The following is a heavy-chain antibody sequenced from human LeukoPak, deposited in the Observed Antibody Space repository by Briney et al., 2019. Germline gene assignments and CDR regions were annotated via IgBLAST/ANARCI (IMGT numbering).Heavy chain of an antibody. CDR1: GGSFSGYY. V-gene: IGHV4-34*01. J-gene: IGHJ1*01. CDR3: ARIRSGYYYGAGAFQR. Sequence: SETLSLTCAVYGGSFSGYYWSWIRQPPGKGLEWIGEINHSGSTNYNPSLKSRVTISVDTSKNQFSLKLSSVTAADTAVYYCARIRSGYYYGAGAFQRWGQGTLVTVSS. D-gene: IGHD3-22*01. CDR2: INHSGST.